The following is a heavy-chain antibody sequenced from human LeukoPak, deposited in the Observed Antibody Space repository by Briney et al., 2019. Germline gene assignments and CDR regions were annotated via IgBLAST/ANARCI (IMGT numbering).Heavy chain of an antibody. CDR3: ARDRGAPRPNDY. J-gene: IGHJ4*02. Sequence: GGSLRLSCAASVFPFSSYWMSCVRQAPGKGLEWVAHIKHYGSEKYYVDSVKGRFTISRDNAKNSLYLQMNSLRAEDTAVYYCARDRGAPRPNDYWGQGTLVTVSS. D-gene: IGHD6-6*01. CDR2: IKHYGSEK. V-gene: IGHV3-7*03. CDR1: VFPFSSYW.